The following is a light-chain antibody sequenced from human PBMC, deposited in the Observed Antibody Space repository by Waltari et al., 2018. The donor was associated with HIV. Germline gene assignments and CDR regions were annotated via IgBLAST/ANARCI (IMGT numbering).Light chain of an antibody. V-gene: IGLV3-19*01. CDR2: GKN. CDR1: DLRSYS. Sequence: SSELTQDPAVSVALGQTVRITCQGDDLRSYSAGWYQQKPGQAPVLVIYGKNNRPSGIPDRFSGSSSGNTASLTITGAQAEDEADYYCNSRDSSGNHWVFGGGTKLTVL. CDR3: NSRDSSGNHWV. J-gene: IGLJ3*02.